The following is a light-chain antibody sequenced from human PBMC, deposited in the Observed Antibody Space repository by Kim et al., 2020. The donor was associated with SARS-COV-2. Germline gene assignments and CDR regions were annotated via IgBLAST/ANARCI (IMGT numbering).Light chain of an antibody. CDR3: QQRYNWPLT. V-gene: IGKV3-11*01. Sequence: LSPGESATLSGRASQSVGNSLAWFQQKPGQAPRLLIFETSNRATGIPARFSGSGSGTGFTLTISSLEPEDFAVYYCQQRYNWPLTFGGGTKVDIK. J-gene: IGKJ4*01. CDR1: QSVGNS. CDR2: ETS.